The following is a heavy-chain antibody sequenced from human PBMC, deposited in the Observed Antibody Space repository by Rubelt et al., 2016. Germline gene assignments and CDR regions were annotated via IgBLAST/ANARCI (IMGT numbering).Heavy chain of an antibody. J-gene: IGHJ4*02. CDR3: ARGSPDTAILDD. D-gene: IGHD5-18*01. Sequence: QVQLVQSGAAVKKPGSSVKVSCKASGGTFSSYAISCVRQAPGQGLEWMGWIRAYNGNTNSAEKLQGRVTMTTDTYTRTADMGGGSLRAEDTVVYYCARGSPDTAILDDWGQGTLVTVSS. CDR2: IRAYNGNT. CDR1: GGTFSSYA. V-gene: IGHV1-18*01.